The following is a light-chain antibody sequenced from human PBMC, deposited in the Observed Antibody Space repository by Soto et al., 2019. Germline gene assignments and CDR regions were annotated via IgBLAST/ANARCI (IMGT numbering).Light chain of an antibody. CDR2: DVS. Sequence: QSALNQPASVSGSPGQSITISCTGTYRDVGGYNYVAWYQQYPGKAPKLMIYDVSFRPSGVSNRFSGSKSDITASLTISGFQVKEEADYYCSSYTRSSSRFFGPGTKFTVL. CDR3: SSYTRSSSRF. V-gene: IGLV2-14*01. J-gene: IGLJ1*01. CDR1: YRDVGGYNY.